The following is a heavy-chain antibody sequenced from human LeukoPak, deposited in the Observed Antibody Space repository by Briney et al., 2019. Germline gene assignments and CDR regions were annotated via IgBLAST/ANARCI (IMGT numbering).Heavy chain of an antibody. Sequence: SETLSLTCTVSGGSISSYYWSWIRQPPGKGLEWIVYIYYSGSTNYNPSLKSRVTISVDTSKNQFSLKLSSVTAADTAAYYCARVRGGSGSFHFDYWGQGTLVTVSS. V-gene: IGHV4-59*01. J-gene: IGHJ4*02. D-gene: IGHD3-10*01. CDR1: GGSISSYY. CDR3: ARVRGGSGSFHFDY. CDR2: IYYSGST.